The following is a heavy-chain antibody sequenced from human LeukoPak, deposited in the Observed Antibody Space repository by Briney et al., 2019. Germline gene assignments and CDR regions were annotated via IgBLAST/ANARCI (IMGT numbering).Heavy chain of an antibody. V-gene: IGHV4-34*01. CDR2: INHSGST. Sequence: PSETLSLTCAVYGGSFSGYYWSWIRQPPGKGLEWIGEINHSGSTNYNPSLKSRVTISVDTSKNQFSLKLSPVTAADTAVYYCARVRRQWLAETFDYWGQGTLVTASS. D-gene: IGHD6-19*01. CDR1: GGSFSGYY. J-gene: IGHJ4*02. CDR3: ARVRRQWLAETFDY.